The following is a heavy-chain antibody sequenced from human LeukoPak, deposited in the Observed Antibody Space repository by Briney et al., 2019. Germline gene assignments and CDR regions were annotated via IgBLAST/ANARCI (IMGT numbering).Heavy chain of an antibody. Sequence: GESLKISCKGSGYSFTSYWIGWARQMPGKGLEWMGIIYPGDSDTRYSPSFQGQVTISADKSISTAYLQWSSLKASDTAMYYCARHPYSSNYQEYYFDYWGQGTLVTVSS. CDR2: IYPGDSDT. J-gene: IGHJ4*02. CDR3: ARHPYSSNYQEYYFDY. V-gene: IGHV5-51*01. CDR1: GYSFTSYW. D-gene: IGHD6-13*01.